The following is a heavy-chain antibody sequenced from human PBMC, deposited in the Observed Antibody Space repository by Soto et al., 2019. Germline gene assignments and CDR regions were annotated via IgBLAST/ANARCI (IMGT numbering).Heavy chain of an antibody. D-gene: IGHD2-2*02. CDR2: IYYSGRT. CDR1: GGSISSYY. V-gene: IGHV4-59*01. CDR3: ARGYCSSTICYIWDNWFAP. Sequence: QVQLQESGPGLVKPSETLSLTCTVSGGSISSYYWSWIRQPPGKGLEWIGYIYYSGRTNYNPSLKSRVTISVDTSKNQFSLKLSSVTAADTAVYYCARGYCSSTICYIWDNWFAPWGQGTLVTVSS. J-gene: IGHJ5*02.